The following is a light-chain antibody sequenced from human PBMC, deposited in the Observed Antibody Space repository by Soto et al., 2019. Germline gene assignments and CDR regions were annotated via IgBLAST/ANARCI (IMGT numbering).Light chain of an antibody. CDR3: CSCTRSNTYV. Sequence: QSVLTQPASVSGSPGQSITISCTGTSSDVGGYTYVSWYQQHPGKAPKLMIYDVTYRPSGVSSRFSGSKSGNTASLTISGLQAEDEADYYCCSCTRSNTYVFGPGTKVTVL. CDR1: SSDVGGYTY. CDR2: DVT. V-gene: IGLV2-14*01. J-gene: IGLJ1*01.